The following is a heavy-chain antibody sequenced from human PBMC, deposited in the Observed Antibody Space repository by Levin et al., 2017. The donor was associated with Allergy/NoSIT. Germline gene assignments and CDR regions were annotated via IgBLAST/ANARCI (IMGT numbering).Heavy chain of an antibody. J-gene: IGHJ4*02. CDR1: GFTFSDYY. CDR2: ISSSSSYT. CDR3: ARDIGSVDDILTGPSIFFDY. D-gene: IGHD3-9*01. V-gene: IGHV3-11*05. Sequence: GGSLRLSCAASGFTFSDYYMSWIRQAPGKGLEWVSYISSSSSYTNYADSVKGRFTISRDNAKNSLYLQMNSLRAEDTAVYYCARDIGSVDDILTGPSIFFDYWGQGTLVTVSS.